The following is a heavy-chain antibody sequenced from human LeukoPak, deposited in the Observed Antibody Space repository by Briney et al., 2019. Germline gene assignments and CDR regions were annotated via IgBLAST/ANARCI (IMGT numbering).Heavy chain of an antibody. V-gene: IGHV3-23*01. CDR1: GFTFTIYA. D-gene: IGHD3-22*01. CDR3: ARDRPNYYGSDGHYYRRDGDY. CDR2: ITSRDGTT. J-gene: IGHJ4*02. Sequence: QTGGSLILSCAASGFTFTIYAMSWVRQAPGRGREWVSSITSRDGTTYYAGSVRGRFTISRDNSKNTLYLQTNSLRVEDTAVYFCARDRPNYYGSDGHYYRRDGDYWGQGTLVTVSS.